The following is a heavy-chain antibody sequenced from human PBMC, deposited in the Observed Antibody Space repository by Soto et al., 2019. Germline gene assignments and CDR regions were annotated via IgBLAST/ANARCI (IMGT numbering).Heavy chain of an antibody. CDR1: GFTFSSYG. D-gene: IGHD2-15*01. J-gene: IGHJ6*02. Sequence: PGGSLRLSCAASGFTFSSYGMHWVRQAPGKGLEWVAVIWCDGSNKYYADSVKGRFTISRDNSKNTLYLQMNSLRAEDTAVYYCARENIRGGTDYYGMDVWGQGTTVTVSS. V-gene: IGHV3-33*01. CDR2: IWCDGSNK. CDR3: ARENIRGGTDYYGMDV.